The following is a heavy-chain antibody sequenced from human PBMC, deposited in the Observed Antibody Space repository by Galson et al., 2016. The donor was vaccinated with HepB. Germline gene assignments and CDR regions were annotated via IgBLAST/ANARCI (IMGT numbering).Heavy chain of an antibody. CDR2: LSYDGSTK. CDR1: GFSLTSYG. D-gene: IGHD6-19*01. Sequence: SLRLSCAASGFSLTSYGMHWVRQAPGKGLEWVAVLSYDGSTKYYADSVKGRFTISRDNSKSTLYLQMNSLTAEDTAVYYCAKEVAVAGMNWFDPWGQGTLVTVSS. V-gene: IGHV3-30*18. J-gene: IGHJ5*02. CDR3: AKEVAVAGMNWFDP.